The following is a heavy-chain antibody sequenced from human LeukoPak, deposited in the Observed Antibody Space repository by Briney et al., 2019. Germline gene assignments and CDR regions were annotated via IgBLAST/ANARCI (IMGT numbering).Heavy chain of an antibody. Sequence: PSETLSLTCACYGGSFSGYYWSWIRQPPGKGLEWIGEINHSGSTNYNPSLKSRVTISVDTSKNQFSLKLSSVTAADTAVYYCARGVAAAGSWFDPWGQGTLVTVSS. D-gene: IGHD6-13*01. J-gene: IGHJ5*02. V-gene: IGHV4-34*01. CDR3: ARGVAAAGSWFDP. CDR1: GGSFSGYY. CDR2: INHSGST.